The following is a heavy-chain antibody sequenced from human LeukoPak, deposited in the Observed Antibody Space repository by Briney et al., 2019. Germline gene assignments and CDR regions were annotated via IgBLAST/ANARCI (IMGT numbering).Heavy chain of an antibody. Sequence: ASVKVSCKASGYTFTDYYLDWVRQAPGQGLEWMGWVYPNSGGTNYAQKFQARVTMTRDTSISTAYMELRRLRSDDTAVFYCARAGSVLGHCSGGACSIDYWGQGTLVTVFS. V-gene: IGHV1-2*02. CDR1: GYTFTDYY. CDR2: VYPNSGGT. CDR3: ARAGSVLGHCSGGACSIDY. J-gene: IGHJ4*02. D-gene: IGHD2-15*01.